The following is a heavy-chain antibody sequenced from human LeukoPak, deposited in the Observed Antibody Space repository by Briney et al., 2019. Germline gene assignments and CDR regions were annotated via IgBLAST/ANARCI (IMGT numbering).Heavy chain of an antibody. V-gene: IGHV3-23*01. J-gene: IGHJ4*02. Sequence: PGGSLRLSCTASRITLTSSWMTWVRQAPGKGLEWVSVINDSGSSTFYADSVKGRFTISRDNSKNTLYLQMSGLRAEDTAVYYCARSLKWNLVGFDHWGQGTLVIVSS. CDR3: ARSLKWNLVGFDH. CDR2: INDSGSST. CDR1: RITLTSSW. D-gene: IGHD1-1*01.